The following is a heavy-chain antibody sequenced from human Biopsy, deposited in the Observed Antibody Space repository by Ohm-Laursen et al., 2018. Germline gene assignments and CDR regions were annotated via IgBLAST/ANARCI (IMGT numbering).Heavy chain of an antibody. CDR1: GFTFGHYA. CDR2: IWYDGTNE. Sequence: RSLRLSCAASGFTFGHYAMHWVRQAPGKGLEWISLIWYDGTNEDYADSMKGRFTISRDNSKNTLYLQINTLTLEDTAFYYCARGLSSGWYGYFDVWGRGTLATVSS. V-gene: IGHV3-33*01. J-gene: IGHJ2*01. D-gene: IGHD6-19*01. CDR3: ARGLSSGWYGYFDV.